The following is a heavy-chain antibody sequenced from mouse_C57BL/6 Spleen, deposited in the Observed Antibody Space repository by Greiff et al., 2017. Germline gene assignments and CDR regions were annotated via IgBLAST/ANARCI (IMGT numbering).Heavy chain of an antibody. V-gene: IGHV3-6*01. Sequence: EVKLMESGPGLVKPSQSLSLTCSVTGYSITSGYYWNWIRQFPGNKLEWMGYISYDGSNNYNPSLKNRISITRDTSKNQFFLKLNSVTTEDTATYYCARAYDYAMDYWGQGTSVTVSS. J-gene: IGHJ4*01. CDR1: GYSITSGYY. CDR2: ISYDGSN. CDR3: ARAYDYAMDY. D-gene: IGHD2-3*01.